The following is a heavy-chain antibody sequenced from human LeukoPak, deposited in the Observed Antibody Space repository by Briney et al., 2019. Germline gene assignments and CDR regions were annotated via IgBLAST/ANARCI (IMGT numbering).Heavy chain of an antibody. V-gene: IGHV1-46*01. CDR1: GYTFTSYH. Sequence: ASVKVSCKASGYTFTSYHMHWVRQAPGQGLEWMGKINLSGGSTTYAQKFQGRVTMTRDTSTSTVYMELSSLRSEDTAVYYCARDNRRYCSGGSCYPDYWGQGTLVTVSS. D-gene: IGHD2-15*01. J-gene: IGHJ4*02. CDR2: INLSGGST. CDR3: ARDNRRYCSGGSCYPDY.